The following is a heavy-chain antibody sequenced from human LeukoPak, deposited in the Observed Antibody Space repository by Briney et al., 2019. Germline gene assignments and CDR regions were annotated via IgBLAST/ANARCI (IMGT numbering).Heavy chain of an antibody. D-gene: IGHD3-10*01. J-gene: IGHJ4*02. Sequence: SETLSLTCTVSGGSISSSSYYWGWIRQPPGKGLEWIGSIYYSGSTYYNPSLKSRVTISVDTSKNQFSLKLSSVTAADTAVYYCASCYGSGSYYNVPQTVDYWGQGTLVTVSS. CDR1: GGSISSSSYY. CDR2: IYYSGST. CDR3: ASCYGSGSYYNVPQTVDY. V-gene: IGHV4-39*01.